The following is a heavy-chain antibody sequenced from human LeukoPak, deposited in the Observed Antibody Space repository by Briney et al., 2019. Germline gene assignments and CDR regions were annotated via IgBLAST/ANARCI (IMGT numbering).Heavy chain of an antibody. CDR2: INHSGST. J-gene: IGHJ4*02. Sequence: KTSETLSLTCTVSGGSISSGSYYWSWIRQPPGKGLEWIGEINHSGSTNYNPSLKSRVTISVDTSKNQFSLKLSSVTAADTAVYYCARHRTVDGYNWGQGTLVTVSS. CDR1: GGSISSGSYY. V-gene: IGHV4-39*01. CDR3: ARHRTVDGYN. D-gene: IGHD5-24*01.